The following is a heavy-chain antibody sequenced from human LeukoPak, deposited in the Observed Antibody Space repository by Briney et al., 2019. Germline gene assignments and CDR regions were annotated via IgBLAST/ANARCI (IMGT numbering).Heavy chain of an antibody. J-gene: IGHJ6*02. CDR3: ARGEQYQLLPPRWYYGMDV. CDR2: ISAYNGNT. V-gene: IGHV1-18*01. Sequence: GASVKVSCKASGYTFTSYGISWVRQAPGQGLEWMGWISAYNGNTNYAQKLQGRVTMTTDTSTSTAYMELRSLRSDDTAVYYCARGEQYQLLPPRWYYGMDVWGQGTTVTVSS. CDR1: GYTFTSYG. D-gene: IGHD2-2*01.